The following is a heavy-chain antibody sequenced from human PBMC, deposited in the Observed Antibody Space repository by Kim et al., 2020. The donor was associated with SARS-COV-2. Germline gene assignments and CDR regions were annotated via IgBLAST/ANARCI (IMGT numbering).Heavy chain of an antibody. CDR2: IRSKAYGGTT. Sequence: GGSLRLSCTASGFTFGDYAMSWFRQAPGKGLEWVGFIRSKAYGGTTEYAASVKGRFTISRDDSKSIAYLQMNSLKTEDTAVYYCTIAMVRGVSYYYYYGMDVWGQGTTVTVSS. CDR1: GFTFGDYA. D-gene: IGHD3-10*01. J-gene: IGHJ6*02. V-gene: IGHV3-49*03. CDR3: TIAMVRGVSYYYYYGMDV.